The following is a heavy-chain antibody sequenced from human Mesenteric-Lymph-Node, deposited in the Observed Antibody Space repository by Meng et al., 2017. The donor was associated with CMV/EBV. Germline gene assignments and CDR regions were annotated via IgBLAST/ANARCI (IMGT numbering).Heavy chain of an antibody. CDR2: ISNSGDTT. CDR3: AKGRYDFWSGLHYYGMDV. D-gene: IGHD3-3*01. CDR1: GFTFSNYA. V-gene: IGHV3-23*01. Sequence: GGSLRLSCAASGFTFSNYAMNWVRQAPGKGLEWVSTISNSGDTTHYADSVKGRFTISRDNSKNTLYLQMNSLRAEDTAVYYCAKGRYDFWSGLHYYGMDVWGQGTTVTVSS. J-gene: IGHJ6*02.